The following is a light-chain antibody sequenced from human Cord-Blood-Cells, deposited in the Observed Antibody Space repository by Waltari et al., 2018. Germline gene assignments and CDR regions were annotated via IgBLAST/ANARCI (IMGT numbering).Light chain of an antibody. V-gene: IGLV2-8*01. CDR1: SSDVVGYNY. CDR3: SSYAGSNNYV. J-gene: IGLJ1*01. Sequence: QSPLPQPPSASGSTGQSATIPCTGTSSDVVGYNYISWYQQHPSTAPKLIIYEVSTRPSGVPDRFSGSKSGNTASLTVSGLQAEDEADYYCSSYAGSNNYVFGTGTKVTVL. CDR2: EVS.